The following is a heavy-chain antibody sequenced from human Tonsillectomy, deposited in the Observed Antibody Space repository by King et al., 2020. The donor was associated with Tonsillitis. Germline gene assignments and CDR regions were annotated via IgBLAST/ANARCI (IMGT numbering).Heavy chain of an antibody. V-gene: IGHV3-33*01. J-gene: IGHJ4*02. CDR3: AREGGVQWFGDPFGLFDY. D-gene: IGHD3-10*01. CDR1: GFTFSSYG. Sequence: VQLVESGGGVVQPGRSLRLSCAASGFTFSSYGMHWVRQAPGKGLEWVAVIWYDGSNKYYADSVKGRFTISRDNSKNTLYLQMNSRRSEDTAVYYCAREGGVQWFGDPFGLFDYWGQGTLVTVSS. CDR2: IWYDGSNK.